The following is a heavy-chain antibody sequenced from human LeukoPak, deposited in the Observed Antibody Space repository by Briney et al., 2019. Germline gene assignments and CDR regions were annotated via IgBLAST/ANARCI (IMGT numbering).Heavy chain of an antibody. Sequence: PGGSLRLSCTASGFTFSDYYMSWIRQAPGKGLEWVSYISSSGSTIYYADSVKGRYTISRDNAKNSLYLQMNSLRAEDTAVYYCARDRGLTGYPIDYWGQGTLVTVSS. V-gene: IGHV3-11*04. CDR3: ARDRGLTGYPIDY. CDR2: ISSSGSTI. J-gene: IGHJ4*02. D-gene: IGHD3-9*01. CDR1: GFTFSDYY.